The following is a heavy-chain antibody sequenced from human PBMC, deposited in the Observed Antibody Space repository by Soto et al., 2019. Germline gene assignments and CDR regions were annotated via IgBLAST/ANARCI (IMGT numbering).Heavy chain of an antibody. CDR1: GGTFSSYA. J-gene: IGHJ3*02. D-gene: IGHD1-26*01. Sequence: ASVKVSCKASGGTFSSYAISWVRQAPGQGLEWMGGIIPINGTANYAQKFQGRVTITADESTSTAYMELSSLRSDDTAVYYCATVSVNLVGATPDDAFDIWGQGTMVTVSS. CDR2: IIPINGTA. V-gene: IGHV1-69*13. CDR3: ATVSVNLVGATPDDAFDI.